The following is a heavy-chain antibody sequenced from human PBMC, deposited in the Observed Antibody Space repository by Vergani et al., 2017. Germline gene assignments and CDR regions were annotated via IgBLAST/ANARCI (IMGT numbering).Heavy chain of an antibody. CDR3: ARETIRGDAFDI. CDR2: ISYDGSNK. J-gene: IGHJ3*02. Sequence: VQLLESGGGLVQPGGSLRLSCAASGFTFSSYAMHWVRQAPGKGLEWVAVISYDGSNKYYADSVKGRFTISRDNSKNTLYLQMNSLRAEDTAVYYCARETIRGDAFDIWGQGTMVTVSS. CDR1: GFTFSSYA. D-gene: IGHD1-14*01. V-gene: IGHV3-30-3*01.